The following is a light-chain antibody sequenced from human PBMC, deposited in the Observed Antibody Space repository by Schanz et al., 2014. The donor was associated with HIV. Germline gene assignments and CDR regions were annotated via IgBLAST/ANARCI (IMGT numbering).Light chain of an antibody. CDR2: DNN. J-gene: IGLJ3*02. CDR3: ATWDDSLSGV. V-gene: IGLV1-51*01. CDR1: SSNIGTNY. Sequence: QSVLTQPPSVSAAPGQKVTISCSGSSSNIGTNYVSWYQQLPGTAPKLLIYDNNKRPSGIPDRFSGSKSGTSASLAISGLQSDDEADYYCATWDDSLSGVFGGGTKLTVL.